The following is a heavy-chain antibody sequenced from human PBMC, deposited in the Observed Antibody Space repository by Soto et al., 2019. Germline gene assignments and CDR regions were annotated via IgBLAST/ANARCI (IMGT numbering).Heavy chain of an antibody. D-gene: IGHD3-10*01. J-gene: IGHJ4*02. CDR1: GFTFSDHY. CDR3: ARWTRGPCDY. Sequence: EVQLVESGGGLVRPEGSLRLSCAASGFTFSDHYLDWVRQAPGKGLEWVGRSSNKANSYITEYAASVQGRFTISRDDSKNSLYLQMNSLKSEDTAVYYCARWTRGPCDYWGKGTLVTVSS. V-gene: IGHV3-72*01. CDR2: SSNKANSYIT.